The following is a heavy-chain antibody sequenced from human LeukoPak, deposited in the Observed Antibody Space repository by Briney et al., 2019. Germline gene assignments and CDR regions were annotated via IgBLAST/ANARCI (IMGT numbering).Heavy chain of an antibody. D-gene: IGHD6-13*01. V-gene: IGHV1-18*01. CDR3: TRGPLAVAGSPLFY. Sequence: ASVKVSCKASGYTFTSYAMHWVRQAPGQRLEWMGWISAYNGNTKYVQKLQGRVTMTTDTSTSTAYMELRSLRSDDTAVYYCTRGPLAVAGSPLFYWGQGTLVTVSS. CDR2: ISAYNGNT. CDR1: GYTFTSYA. J-gene: IGHJ4*02.